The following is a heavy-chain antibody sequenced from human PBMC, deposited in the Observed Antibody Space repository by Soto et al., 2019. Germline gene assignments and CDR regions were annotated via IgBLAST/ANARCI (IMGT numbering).Heavy chain of an antibody. CDR1: GFTFSNAW. J-gene: IGHJ5*02. Sequence: GGSLRLSCAASGFTFSNAWMNWVRQAPGKGLEWVGRIKSKTDGGTTDYAAPVKGRFTISRDDSKNTLYLQMNSLRAEDTAVYYCAKDLVDTATYYDILTGWTPFPWFDPWGQGTLVTVSS. CDR2: IKSKTDGGTT. V-gene: IGHV3-15*07. CDR3: AKDLVDTATYYDILTGWTPFPWFDP. D-gene: IGHD3-9*01.